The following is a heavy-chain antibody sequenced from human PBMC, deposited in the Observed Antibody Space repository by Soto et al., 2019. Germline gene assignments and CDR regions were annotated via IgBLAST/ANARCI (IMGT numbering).Heavy chain of an antibody. CDR2: IIPILGIA. CDR1: GGTFSSYT. J-gene: IGHJ4*02. V-gene: IGHV1-69*08. Sequence: QVQLVQSGAEVKKPGSSVKVSCKASGGTFSSYTISWVRQAPGQGLEWMGRIIPILGIANYAQKFQGRVTITADKSTSTAYMELSSVRSEDTAVYYWARDMSPKYSSSWGYWGQGTLVTVSS. CDR3: ARDMSPKYSSSWGY. D-gene: IGHD6-13*01.